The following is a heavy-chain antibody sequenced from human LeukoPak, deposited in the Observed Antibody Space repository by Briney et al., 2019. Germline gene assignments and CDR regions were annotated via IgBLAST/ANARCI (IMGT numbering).Heavy chain of an antibody. Sequence: ASETLSLTCTVSGGSISSYYWSWIRQPPGKGLEWIGYIHYSGGTNYNPSLKSRVTTSVDTSKNQFSLKLTSVTAADTAVYYCARHGGSYTFDFWGQGVLVTVSS. D-gene: IGHD1-26*01. J-gene: IGHJ4*02. CDR2: IHYSGGT. CDR1: GGSISSYY. CDR3: ARHGGSYTFDF. V-gene: IGHV4-59*01.